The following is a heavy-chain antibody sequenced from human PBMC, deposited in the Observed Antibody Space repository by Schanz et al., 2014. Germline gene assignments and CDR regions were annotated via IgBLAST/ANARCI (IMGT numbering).Heavy chain of an antibody. CDR3: TKEGSIYWDRSVDY. CDR1: GFTFSNYG. D-gene: IGHD1-26*01. Sequence: QVQLVESGGGVVQPGRSLRLSCAASGFTFSNYGLHWVRQDPGKGLEWVTVISYDGNTKYYAGSVKGRLTISRDKSKTPLYLQMNSLRPEDTAVYYSTKEGSIYWDRSVDYWGQGTLVTVSS. J-gene: IGHJ4*02. CDR2: ISYDGNTK. V-gene: IGHV3-30*18.